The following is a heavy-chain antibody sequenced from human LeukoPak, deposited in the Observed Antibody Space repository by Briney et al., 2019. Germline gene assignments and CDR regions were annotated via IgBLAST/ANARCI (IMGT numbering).Heavy chain of an antibody. Sequence: GRSLRLSCAASGFTVSSNYMSWVRQAPGKGLEWVSVIYTGGTTYYADSVKGRFTISRDNSKNTLYLQMSRLRAEDTAVYYCARVDTTAGNTLQLDYWGQGTRVTVSS. CDR2: IYTGGTT. V-gene: IGHV3-66*01. CDR1: GFTVSSNY. D-gene: IGHD1-1*01. J-gene: IGHJ4*02. CDR3: ARVDTTAGNTLQLDY.